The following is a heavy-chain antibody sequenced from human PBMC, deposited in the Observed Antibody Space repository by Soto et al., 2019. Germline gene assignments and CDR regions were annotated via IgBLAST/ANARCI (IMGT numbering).Heavy chain of an antibody. CDR2: IIPIFCTA. D-gene: IGHD3-10*01. CDR3: ASTPRINMVWGVITLFDY. Sequence: QVQLVQSGAEVKKPGSSVKVSCKASGGTFSSYAISWVRQAPGQGLEWMGGIIPIFCTANYAQKSQGRVTITADKSTSTAYMELSSLRSEDTAVYYCASTPRINMVWGVITLFDYWGQGTLVNVSS. CDR1: GGTFSSYA. J-gene: IGHJ4*02. V-gene: IGHV1-69*06.